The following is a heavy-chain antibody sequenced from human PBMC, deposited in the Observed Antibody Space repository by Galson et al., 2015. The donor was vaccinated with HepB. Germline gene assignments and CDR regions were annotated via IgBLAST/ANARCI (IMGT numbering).Heavy chain of an antibody. J-gene: IGHJ5*02. CDR1: GFTSSNSA. CDR3: ARILASAMAA. D-gene: IGHD2-2*01. Sequence: SLRLSCAASGFTSSNSAMSWVRQAPGKGLEWVSSISADQRAYYADSVKGRFTISTDNSKNTLDLQMHGLRTEDTAVYYCARILASAMAAWGQGTLLTVSS. V-gene: IGHV3-23*01. CDR2: ISADQRA.